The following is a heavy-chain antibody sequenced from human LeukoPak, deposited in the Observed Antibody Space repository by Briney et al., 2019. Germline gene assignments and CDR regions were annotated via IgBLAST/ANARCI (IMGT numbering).Heavy chain of an antibody. Sequence: VASVKVSCKVSGYTFTGNYLHWVRQAPGQGLECRGWINPNSGGTNYAQKFQGRVAMTRDTSINTAYMELSSLRSDDTAVYFCARASSCGAGCYYYFDYWGQGTLVAVSS. CDR1: GYTFTGNY. V-gene: IGHV1-2*02. D-gene: IGHD2-21*02. CDR2: INPNSGGT. CDR3: ARASSCGAGCYYYFDY. J-gene: IGHJ4*02.